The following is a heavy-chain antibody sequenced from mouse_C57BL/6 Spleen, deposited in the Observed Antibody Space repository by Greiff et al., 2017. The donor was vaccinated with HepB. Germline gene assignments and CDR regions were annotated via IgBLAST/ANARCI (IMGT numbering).Heavy chain of an antibody. Sequence: QVQLQRSGAELVRPGTSVKVSCKASGYAFTNYLIEWVKQRPGQGLEWIGVINPGSGGTNYNEKFKGKATLTADKSSSTAYMQLSSLTSEDSAVYFCAREDGNYEDYWGQGTTLTVSS. V-gene: IGHV1-54*01. CDR3: AREDGNYEDY. D-gene: IGHD2-1*01. CDR1: GYAFTNYL. J-gene: IGHJ2*01. CDR2: INPGSGGT.